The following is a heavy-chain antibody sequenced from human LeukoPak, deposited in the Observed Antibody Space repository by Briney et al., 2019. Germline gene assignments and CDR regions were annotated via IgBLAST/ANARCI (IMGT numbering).Heavy chain of an antibody. D-gene: IGHD3-22*01. CDR1: GYTFTSYG. CDR2: ISAYNGNT. CDR3: AREIPSGYYYPYYFDY. Sequence: ASVKVSCKASGYTFTSYGISWVRQAPGQGLEWMGWISAYNGNTNYAQKPQGRVTMTTDTSTSTAYMELRSLRSDDTAVYYCAREIPSGYYYPYYFDYWGQGTLVTVSS. V-gene: IGHV1-18*01. J-gene: IGHJ4*02.